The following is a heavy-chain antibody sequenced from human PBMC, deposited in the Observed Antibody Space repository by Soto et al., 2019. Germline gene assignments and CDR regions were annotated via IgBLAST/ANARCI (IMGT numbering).Heavy chain of an antibody. CDR3: AIVRVADSPLDH. V-gene: IGHV3-30*03. J-gene: IGHJ4*02. CDR2: ISYDGSDI. CDR1: GFIFSNYG. D-gene: IGHD3-10*02. Sequence: QVQLVESGGGVVQPGRSLRLSCAGSGFIFSNYGMHWVRQAPGKGLEWVAFISYDGSDILYADSVKGRFTISRDNSKSTLVLHMNRPRAEDTAVYFCAIVRVADSPLDHWGQGSLVTVSS.